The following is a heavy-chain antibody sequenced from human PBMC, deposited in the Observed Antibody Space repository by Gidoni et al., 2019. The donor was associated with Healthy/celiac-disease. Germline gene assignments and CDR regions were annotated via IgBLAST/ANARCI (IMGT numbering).Heavy chain of an antibody. D-gene: IGHD1-26*01. V-gene: IGHV1-46*01. Sequence: QVQLVQSGAEVKKPGASVKVSCKASGYTFTSYYMHWVRQAPGQGLEWIGIINPSGGSTSHAKKCQGRVPMTRDTSTSTVYMELSSLRSEDTAVYYCARDGFKGGATFVYWGQGTLVTVSS. J-gene: IGHJ4*02. CDR3: ARDGFKGGATFVY. CDR1: GYTFTSYY. CDR2: INPSGGST.